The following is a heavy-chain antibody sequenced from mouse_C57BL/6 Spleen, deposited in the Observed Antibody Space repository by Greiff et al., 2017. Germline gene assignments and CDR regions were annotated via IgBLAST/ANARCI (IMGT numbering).Heavy chain of an antibody. CDR3: ARTVVAFDY. CDR1: GYAFSSSW. CDR2: IYPGDGDT. Sequence: QVQLKESGPELVKPGASVKISCKASGYAFSSSWMNWVKQRPGKGLEWIGRIYPGDGDTNYNGKFKGKATLTADKSSSTAYMQLSSLTSEDSAVYFCARTVVAFDYWGQGTTLTVSS. V-gene: IGHV1-82*01. D-gene: IGHD1-1*01. J-gene: IGHJ2*01.